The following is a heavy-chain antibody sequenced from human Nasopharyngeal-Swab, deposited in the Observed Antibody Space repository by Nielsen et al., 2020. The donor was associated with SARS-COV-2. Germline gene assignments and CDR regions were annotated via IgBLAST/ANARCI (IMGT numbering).Heavy chain of an antibody. CDR1: GFTFSNFA. CDR3: AKGLSLSWYFDL. V-gene: IGHV3-23*01. Sequence: GESLKISCAASGFTFSNFAMSWVRQAPGKGLEWVSVISGDSDSTYYTDSVRGRFTISRDNSKNTLNLQMNNLRAEDTAVYYCAKGLSLSWYFDLWGRGTLVTVSS. CDR2: ISGDSDST. J-gene: IGHJ2*01.